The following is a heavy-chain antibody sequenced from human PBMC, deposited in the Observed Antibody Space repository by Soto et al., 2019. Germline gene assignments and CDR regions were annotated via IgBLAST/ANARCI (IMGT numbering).Heavy chain of an antibody. Sequence: EVQVLESGGGLVQPGGSLRLSCAASGFTFSTYGMSWVRQAPGKGLEWVSDLSGSGRSTYYTDSVKGRFNISRDNLKNSLYLQMNSRRAEDTAVYYCWNPPLPACLQGTLGAFDFWGQWTMVTVSS. CDR3: WNPPLPACLQGTLGAFDF. V-gene: IGHV3-23*01. CDR1: GFTFSTYG. D-gene: IGHD1-1*01. J-gene: IGHJ3*01. CDR2: LSGSGRST.